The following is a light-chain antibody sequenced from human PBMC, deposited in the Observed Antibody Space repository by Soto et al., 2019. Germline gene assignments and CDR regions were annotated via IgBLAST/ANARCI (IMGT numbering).Light chain of an antibody. J-gene: IGKJ5*01. V-gene: IGKV1-39*01. Sequence: IKMTQSPSSLSASVGYRATITCRAIXSISLYLNLYQLKPGEATNLXMYDAXYLKSGVPTRFSGSGSGTDFTLTISSLQPEDFAIYYCQQTYTTPEITFGQGTRLEIK. CDR3: QQTYTTPEIT. CDR1: XSISLY. CDR2: DAX.